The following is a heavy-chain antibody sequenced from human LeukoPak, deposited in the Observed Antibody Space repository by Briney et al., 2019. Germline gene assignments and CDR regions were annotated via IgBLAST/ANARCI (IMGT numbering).Heavy chain of an antibody. CDR1: GYTFTSYG. J-gene: IGHJ4*02. Sequence: ASVKVSCKASGYTFTSYGVSWVRQAPGQGLEWMGWISAYNGNTNYAQKLQGRVTTTTDTSTSTAYMELRSLRSDDTAVYYCARASGDFWSGNYFDYWGQGTLVTVSS. D-gene: IGHD3-3*01. CDR2: ISAYNGNT. CDR3: ARASGDFWSGNYFDY. V-gene: IGHV1-18*01.